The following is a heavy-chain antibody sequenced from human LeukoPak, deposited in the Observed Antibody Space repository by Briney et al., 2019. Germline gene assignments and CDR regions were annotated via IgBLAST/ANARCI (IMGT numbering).Heavy chain of an antibody. Sequence: GGSLRLSCAASGFTFSSYSMNWVRQAPGKGLEWVSSISSSSSYIYYADSVKGRFTISRDNAKNSLYLQMNSLRAEDTAVYYCARDRHGVATTGDFDYWGQGTLVTVSS. V-gene: IGHV3-21*01. D-gene: IGHD5-12*01. CDR3: ARDRHGVATTGDFDY. J-gene: IGHJ4*02. CDR2: ISSSSSYI. CDR1: GFTFSSYS.